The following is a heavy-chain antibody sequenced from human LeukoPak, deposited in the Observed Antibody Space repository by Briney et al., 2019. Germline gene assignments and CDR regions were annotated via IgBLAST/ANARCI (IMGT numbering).Heavy chain of an antibody. CDR1: GGSISSYY. CDR2: IHYTGST. CDR3: ARGGYYGSGNDFRFDP. Sequence: SETLSLTCTVSGGSISSYYWSWIRQSPGKGLECIGYIHYTGSTNYNPALKSRVTISVETSKNQFSLKLKSVTAADTAVYYCARGGYYGSGNDFRFDPWGQGTLVTVSS. D-gene: IGHD3-10*01. J-gene: IGHJ5*02. V-gene: IGHV4-59*01.